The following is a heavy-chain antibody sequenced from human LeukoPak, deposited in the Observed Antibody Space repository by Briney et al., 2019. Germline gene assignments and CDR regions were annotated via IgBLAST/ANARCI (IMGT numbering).Heavy chain of an antibody. V-gene: IGHV4-59*12. Sequence: PSETLSLTCTVSGGSISSYYWSWIRQPPGKGLEWIGYIYYSGSTNYNPSLKSRVTMSVDTSKNQFSLKLSSVTAADTAVYYCAGDSAGYYRGNYFDYWGQGTLVTVSS. CDR2: IYYSGST. J-gene: IGHJ4*02. D-gene: IGHD3-10*01. CDR1: GGSISSYY. CDR3: AGDSAGYYRGNYFDY.